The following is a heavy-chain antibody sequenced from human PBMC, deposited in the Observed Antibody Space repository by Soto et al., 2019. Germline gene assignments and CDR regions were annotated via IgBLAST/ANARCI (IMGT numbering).Heavy chain of an antibody. CDR1: GGSMSNFY. D-gene: IGHD4-17*01. V-gene: IGHV4-59*01. CDR3: TREQTSTVVTQ. Sequence: LSLTCTVSGGSMSNFYWSWIRQPPGKGLEWIGCVYYSGSTNYNPSLKSRVTISVDTSKNQFSLKLISVTAADTAVYYCTREQTSTVVTQWGQGTLVTV. J-gene: IGHJ1*01. CDR2: VYYSGST.